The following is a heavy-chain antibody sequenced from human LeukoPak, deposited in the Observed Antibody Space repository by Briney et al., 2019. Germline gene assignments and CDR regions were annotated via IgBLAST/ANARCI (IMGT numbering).Heavy chain of an antibody. CDR3: AREPGRIPWFDP. D-gene: IGHD2-15*01. CDR1: GGSISSYY. J-gene: IGHJ5*02. Sequence: PSETLSLTCTVSGGSISSYYWSWIRQPPGKGLEWIGYIYYSGSTNYNPSLKSRVTISVDTSKNQFSLKLSSVTAADTAVYYCAREPGRIPWFDPWGQGTLVTVSS. V-gene: IGHV4-59*01. CDR2: IYYSGST.